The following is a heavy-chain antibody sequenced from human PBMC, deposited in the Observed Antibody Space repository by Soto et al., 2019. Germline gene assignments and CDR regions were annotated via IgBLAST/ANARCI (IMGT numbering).Heavy chain of an antibody. V-gene: IGHV1-3*01. CDR3: ARGPRIAVAENYYYYGMDV. D-gene: IGHD6-19*01. J-gene: IGHJ6*02. CDR1: GYTFTSYA. Sequence: AASVKVSCKASGYTFTSYAMHWVRQAPGQRLEWMGWINAGNGNTKYSQKFQGRVTITRDTSASTAYMELSSLRSEDTAVYYCARGPRIAVAENYYYYGMDVWGQGTTVTVSS. CDR2: INAGNGNT.